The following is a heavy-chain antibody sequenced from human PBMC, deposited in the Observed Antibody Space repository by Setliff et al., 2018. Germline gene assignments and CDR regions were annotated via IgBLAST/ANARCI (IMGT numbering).Heavy chain of an antibody. CDR2: INPNSGGT. Sequence: AASVKVSCKASGYTFTVYYMHWVRQAPGQGLEWMGRINPNSGGTNYAQKFQGRVTMTRDTSISTAYMELSRLRSDDTAAYYCAKSGDYSNRGHFDCWGQGTLVTVSS. J-gene: IGHJ4*02. CDR1: GYTFTVYY. D-gene: IGHD4-4*01. CDR3: AKSGDYSNRGHFDC. V-gene: IGHV1-2*06.